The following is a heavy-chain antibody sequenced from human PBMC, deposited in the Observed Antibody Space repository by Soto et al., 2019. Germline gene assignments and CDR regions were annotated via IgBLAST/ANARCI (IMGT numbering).Heavy chain of an antibody. CDR3: ARPLQSTIVTRPRAFVF. CDR1: GYNFANYW. CDR2: IYPGDSDT. Sequence: PGESLKISCQTSGYNFANYWIAWVRQMPGKGLEWMGIIYPGDSDTRYSPSFQGQVTISADKSIRTAYLQWSSLKASDTAMYYCARPLQSTIVTRPRAFVFWGQGILVTVSS. D-gene: IGHD4-4*01. V-gene: IGHV5-51*01. J-gene: IGHJ4*02.